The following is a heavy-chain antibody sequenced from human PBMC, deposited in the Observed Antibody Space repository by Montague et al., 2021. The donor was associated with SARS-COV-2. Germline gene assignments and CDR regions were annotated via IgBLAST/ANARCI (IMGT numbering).Heavy chain of an antibody. V-gene: IGHV4-59*08. D-gene: IGHD3-3*01. Sequence: SETLSLTSTVSGGSISSYYWSWIRQPPGKGLEWIGYIYYSGSTNYNPSLKSRVTISVDTSKNQFSLKLSSVTAADTAVYYCARLARGEYYDFWSGSHKYPHYYYGMDVWGQGTTVPVSS. CDR2: IYYSGST. J-gene: IGHJ6*02. CDR1: GGSISSYY. CDR3: ARLARGEYYDFWSGSHKYPHYYYGMDV.